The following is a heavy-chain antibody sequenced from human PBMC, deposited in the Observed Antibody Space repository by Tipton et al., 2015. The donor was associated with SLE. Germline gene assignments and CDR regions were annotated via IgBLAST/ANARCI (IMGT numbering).Heavy chain of an antibody. CDR3: ARAWTIDYYDSSAYLDF. D-gene: IGHD3-22*01. CDR1: GYTFTDYH. V-gene: IGHV1-2*02. Sequence: QLVQSGPEVKNPGASVKVSCQTSGYTFTDYHIHWVRQAPGQGLEWMGWLNPKSGGTFYIQRFQGRVTMTRDTSISTVYMEVRRLRSDDTAVYYCARAWTIDYYDSSAYLDFWGQGTLVTVSS. CDR2: LNPKSGGT. J-gene: IGHJ4*02.